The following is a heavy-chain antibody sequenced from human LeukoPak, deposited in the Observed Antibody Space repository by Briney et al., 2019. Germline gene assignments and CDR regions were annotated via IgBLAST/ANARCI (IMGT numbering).Heavy chain of an antibody. J-gene: IGHJ5*02. CDR2: ISSSGSTI. V-gene: IGHV3-48*03. Sequence: PGGSLRLSCAASGFTFSSYEMNWVRQAPGKGLEWVSYISSSGSTIYYADSVKGRFTISRDNAKNSLYLQMNSLRAEDTAVYYCARGGYCSSTSCYWFDPWGQGTLVTVSS. CDR3: ARGGYCSSTSCYWFDP. CDR1: GFTFSSYE. D-gene: IGHD2-2*01.